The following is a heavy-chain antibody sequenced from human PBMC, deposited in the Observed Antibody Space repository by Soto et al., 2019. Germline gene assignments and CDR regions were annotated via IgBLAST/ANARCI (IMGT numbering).Heavy chain of an antibody. Sequence: SETLSLTCTVSGTSISSYYWSWIRQPPGKGLEWIANIHYSGTTNYNPSLASRVTLSVDTSKNQFSLNMTSVTAADRAMYFCARYNSDAIDYWGRGTLVTVSS. CDR3: ARYNSDAIDY. CDR2: IHYSGTT. CDR1: GTSISSYY. J-gene: IGHJ4*02. D-gene: IGHD1-1*01. V-gene: IGHV4-59*01.